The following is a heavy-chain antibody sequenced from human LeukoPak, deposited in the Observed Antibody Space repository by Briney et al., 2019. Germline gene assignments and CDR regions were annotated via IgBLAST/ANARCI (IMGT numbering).Heavy chain of an antibody. CDR2: IIPIFGTA. D-gene: IGHD6-13*01. CDR1: GGTFSSYA. J-gene: IGHJ3*02. Sequence: SVKVFCKASGGTFSSYAISWVRQAPGQGLEWMGGIIPIFGTANYAQKFQGRVTITADESTSTAYMELSSLRSEDTAVYYCARDQQQLNDAFDIWGQGTMVTVSS. V-gene: IGHV1-69*13. CDR3: ARDQQQLNDAFDI.